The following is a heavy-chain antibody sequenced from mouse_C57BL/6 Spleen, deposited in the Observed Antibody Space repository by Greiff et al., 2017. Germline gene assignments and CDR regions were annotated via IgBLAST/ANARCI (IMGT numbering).Heavy chain of an antibody. D-gene: IGHD2-1*01. CDR3: ARGDGNYGGAMDY. Sequence: QVQLQQPGAELVKPGASVKLSCKASGYTFTSYWMHWVKQRPGRGLEWIGRIDPNSGGTKYNEKFKSKATLTVDKPSSTADMQLSSLTSEDSAVYYCARGDGNYGGAMDYWGQGTSVTVSS. CDR2: IDPNSGGT. J-gene: IGHJ4*01. CDR1: GYTFTSYW. V-gene: IGHV1-72*01.